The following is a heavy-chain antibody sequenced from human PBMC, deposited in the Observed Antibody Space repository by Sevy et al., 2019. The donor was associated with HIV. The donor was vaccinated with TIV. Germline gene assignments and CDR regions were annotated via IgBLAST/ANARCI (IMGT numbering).Heavy chain of an antibody. J-gene: IGHJ6*03. CDR3: AADSSGFQRAWYYYYYMDV. CDR2: ISGSGGST. D-gene: IGHD3-22*01. Sequence: GSLTLSCAASGFTFSSYAMSWVRQAPGKGLEWVSAISGSGGSTYYADSVKGRFTISRDNSKNTLYLQMNSLRAEDTAVYYCAADSSGFQRAWYYYYYMDVWGKGTTVTVSS. CDR1: GFTFSSYA. V-gene: IGHV3-23*01.